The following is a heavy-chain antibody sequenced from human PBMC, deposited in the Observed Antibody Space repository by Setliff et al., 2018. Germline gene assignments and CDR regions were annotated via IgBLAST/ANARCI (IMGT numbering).Heavy chain of an antibody. CDR3: ARGYCSGGRCYGTAWAY. Sequence: PSETLSLTCTFSGGSISGASIWSWLRQPPGKGLAWIGYISYSGSTYYNPSLKSRLTISLDTSQNQFYLNLSSVTAADTAVYYCARGYCSGGRCYGTAWAYWGQGTLVTVSS. V-gene: IGHV4-31*03. J-gene: IGHJ4*02. CDR2: ISYSGST. D-gene: IGHD2-15*01. CDR1: GGSISGASI.